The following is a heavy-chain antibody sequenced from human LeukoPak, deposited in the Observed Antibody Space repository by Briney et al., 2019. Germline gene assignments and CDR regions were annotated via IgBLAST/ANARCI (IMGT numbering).Heavy chain of an antibody. Sequence: SGKVSCKASGGTFSSYAISWVRQAPGQGLEWMGRIIPIFGTANYAQKFQGRVTITTDESTSTAYMELSSLRSEDTAVYYCAREAQEYYYDSSGYPHWGQGTLVTVSS. J-gene: IGHJ4*02. CDR1: GGTFSSYA. CDR2: IIPIFGTA. D-gene: IGHD3-22*01. CDR3: AREAQEYYYDSSGYPH. V-gene: IGHV1-69*05.